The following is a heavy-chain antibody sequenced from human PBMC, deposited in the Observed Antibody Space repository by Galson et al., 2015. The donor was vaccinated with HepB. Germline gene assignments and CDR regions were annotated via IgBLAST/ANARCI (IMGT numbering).Heavy chain of an antibody. J-gene: IGHJ5*02. D-gene: IGHD3-3*01. CDR1: GGTFSSYA. V-gene: IGHV7-4-1*02. Sequence: SVKVSCKASGGTFSSYAMNWVRQAPGQGLEWMGWINTNTGNPTYAQGFTGRFVFSLDTSVSTAYLQISSLKAEDTAVYYCARSTTITIFGVVARRGHWFDPWGQGTLVTVSS. CDR3: ARSTTITIFGVVARRGHWFDP. CDR2: INTNTGNP.